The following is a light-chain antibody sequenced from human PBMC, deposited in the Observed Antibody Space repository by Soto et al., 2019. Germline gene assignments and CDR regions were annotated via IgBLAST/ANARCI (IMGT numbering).Light chain of an antibody. V-gene: IGKV1-9*01. Sequence: DIQMTQSPSSLSASVGDRVTITCRASQGISSYLAWYQQKPGKAPKLLIYAASTLQSGVPSRFSGSGSGTDSTLTISSLQPEDFATYYCQQLNSYPRTFCQGTKVDIK. CDR3: QQLNSYPRT. J-gene: IGKJ1*01. CDR2: AAS. CDR1: QGISSY.